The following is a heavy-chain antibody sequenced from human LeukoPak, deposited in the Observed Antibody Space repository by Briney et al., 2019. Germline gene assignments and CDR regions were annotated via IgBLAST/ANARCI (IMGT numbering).Heavy chain of an antibody. CDR2: INHSGST. D-gene: IGHD3-10*01. Sequence: SETLSLTCAVYGGSFSGYYWSRIRQPPGKGLEWIGEINHSGSTNYNPSLKSRVTISVDTSKNQFSLKLSSVTAADTAVYYCAKSMVRGVIGFDYWGQGTLVTVSS. J-gene: IGHJ4*02. CDR1: GGSFSGYY. V-gene: IGHV4-34*01. CDR3: AKSMVRGVIGFDY.